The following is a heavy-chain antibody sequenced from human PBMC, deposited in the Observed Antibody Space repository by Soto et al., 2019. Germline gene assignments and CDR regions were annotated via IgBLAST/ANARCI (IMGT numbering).Heavy chain of an antibody. J-gene: IGHJ5*01. CDR1: GFTFRSYW. Sequence: EVQVVESGGGLVQPGESLRVSCVGSGFTFRSYWMSWVRQAPGKGQEWVANIRPEGNEKYYVDSVKGRFIISRDNAKNSVFLQKNSLRVEDTAVYFCAREEGATVANNWFDSWGQGTLVTVSS. V-gene: IGHV3-7*03. CDR3: AREEGATVANNWFDS. D-gene: IGHD4-17*01. CDR2: IRPEGNEK.